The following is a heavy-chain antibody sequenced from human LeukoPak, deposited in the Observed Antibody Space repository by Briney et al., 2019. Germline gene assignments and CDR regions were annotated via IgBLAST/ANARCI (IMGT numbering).Heavy chain of an antibody. V-gene: IGHV4-4*07. D-gene: IGHD3-22*01. J-gene: IGHJ3*02. CDR2: IYTSGST. CDR3: ARGKADDYDSSGWAFDI. Sequence: PSETLSLTCPVPGGSVSSYYWSWIRQPAGKGLEWIGRIYTSGSTNYNPSLKSRFTMSVDTSKNQFSLNLSSVTAADRAVYYCARGKADDYDSSGWAFDIWGQGTMVTVSS. CDR1: GGSVSSYY.